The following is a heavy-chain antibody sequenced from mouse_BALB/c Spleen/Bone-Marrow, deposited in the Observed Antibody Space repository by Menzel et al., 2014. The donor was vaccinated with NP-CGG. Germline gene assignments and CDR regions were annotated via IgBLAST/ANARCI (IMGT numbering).Heavy chain of an antibody. CDR1: GFDFSRYW. J-gene: IGHJ4*01. Sequence: EVQGVESGGGLVQPGGSLKLSCAASGFDFSRYWMSWVRQAPGKGLEWIGEINPDSSTINYTPSLKDKFIISRDNAKNTLYLQMSKVRSEDTAPYYCARLGYYGYVDYWGQGTSVTVSS. V-gene: IGHV4-1*02. CDR2: INPDSSTI. CDR3: ARLGYYGYVDY. D-gene: IGHD2-2*01.